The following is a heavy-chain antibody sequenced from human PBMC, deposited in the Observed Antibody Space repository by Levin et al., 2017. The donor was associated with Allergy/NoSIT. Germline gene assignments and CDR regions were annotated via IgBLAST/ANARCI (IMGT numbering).Heavy chain of an antibody. CDR1: GFTFSSYG. J-gene: IGHJ6*03. CDR2: IWYDGSNK. CDR3: ARGVVVPAAIWTLYYYYYYMDV. V-gene: IGHV3-33*01. D-gene: IGHD2-2*02. Sequence: PGGSLRLSCAASGFTFSSYGMHWVRQAPGKGLEWVAVIWYDGSNKYYADSVKGRFTISRDNSKNTLYLQMNSLRAEDTAVYYCARGVVVPAAIWTLYYYYYYMDVWGKGTTVTVSS.